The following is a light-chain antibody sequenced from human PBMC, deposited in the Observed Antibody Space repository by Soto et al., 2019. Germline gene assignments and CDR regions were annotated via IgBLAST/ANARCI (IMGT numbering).Light chain of an antibody. CDR1: SSDVGAYNY. CDR2: EVS. Sequence: QSAVALHLFAPVSPGQSVTISCTGTSSDVGAYNYVSWYQQHPGKAPKLMIYEVSKRPSGVPDRFSGSKSGNTASLTVSGLQAEDEADYYCSSYGGSRVFGPAAKVTVL. V-gene: IGLV2-8*01. CDR3: SSYGGSRV. J-gene: IGLJ1*01.